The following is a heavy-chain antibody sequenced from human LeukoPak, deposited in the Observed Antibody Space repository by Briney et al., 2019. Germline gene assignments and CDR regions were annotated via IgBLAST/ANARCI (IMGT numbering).Heavy chain of an antibody. CDR3: ARVPPDYSNYAHDY. J-gene: IGHJ4*02. D-gene: IGHD4-11*01. CDR1: GGSISSYY. Sequence: SETLSLTCTVSGGSISSYYWSWIRQPPGKGLEWIGYIYYSGSTNYNPSLKSRVTISVDTSKNQFSLKLSPVAAADTAVYYCARVPPDYSNYAHDYWGQATLPTVSS. V-gene: IGHV4-59*01. CDR2: IYYSGST.